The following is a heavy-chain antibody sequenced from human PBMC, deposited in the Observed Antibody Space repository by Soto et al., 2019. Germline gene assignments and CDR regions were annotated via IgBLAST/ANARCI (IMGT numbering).Heavy chain of an antibody. Sequence: GGSLRLSCAASGFTFSSYAMSWVRQAPGKGLEWVSAISGSGGSTYYADSVKGRFTISRDNSKNTLYLQMNSLRAEVTAVYYCAKAMWQLVHPGFDYWGQGTLVTVSS. CDR1: GFTFSSYA. D-gene: IGHD6-6*01. CDR2: ISGSGGST. V-gene: IGHV3-23*01. CDR3: AKAMWQLVHPGFDY. J-gene: IGHJ4*02.